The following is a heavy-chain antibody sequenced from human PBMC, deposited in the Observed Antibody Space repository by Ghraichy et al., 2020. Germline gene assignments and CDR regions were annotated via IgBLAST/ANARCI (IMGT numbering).Heavy chain of an antibody. D-gene: IGHD4-23*01. CDR3: AKEGTTVVTTEYYFDY. CDR2: ISGSGGST. V-gene: IGHV3-23*01. J-gene: IGHJ4*02. Sequence: GGSLRLSCAASGFTFSSYAMSWVRQAPGKGLEWVSAISGSGGSTYYADSVKGRFTISRDNSKNTLYLQMNSLRAEDTAVYYCAKEGTTVVTTEYYFDYWGQGTLVTVSS. CDR1: GFTFSSYA.